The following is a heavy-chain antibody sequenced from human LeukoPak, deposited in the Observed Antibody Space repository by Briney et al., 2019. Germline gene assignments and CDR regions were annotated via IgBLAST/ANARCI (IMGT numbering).Heavy chain of an antibody. CDR3: ARDYYDSSGYYYEYYFDY. D-gene: IGHD3-22*01. V-gene: IGHV3-11*04. CDR1: GFTFSDYY. Sequence: SPGGSLRLSCAASGFTFSDYYMSWIRQAPGKGLEWVSYISSSGSTIYYADSVKGRFTISRDNAKNSLYLQMNSLRAEDTAVYYCARDYYDSSGYYYEYYFDYWGQGTLVTVSS. J-gene: IGHJ4*02. CDR2: ISSSGSTI.